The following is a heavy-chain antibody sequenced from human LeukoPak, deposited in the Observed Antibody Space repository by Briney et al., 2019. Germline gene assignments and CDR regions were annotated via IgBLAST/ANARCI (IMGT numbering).Heavy chain of an antibody. CDR3: AKRRDSGGFSHFDY. Sequence: GGSLRLSCAASGFTFTTYAMSWVRQAPGKGLEWVSSITDSGDNTFYADSVKGRFTISSDSSKNTLYLQMNSLRAEDTAVYYCAKRRDSGGFSHFDYWGQGTLVTVSS. CDR1: GFTFTTYA. D-gene: IGHD2-15*01. CDR2: ITDSGDNT. V-gene: IGHV3-23*01. J-gene: IGHJ4*02.